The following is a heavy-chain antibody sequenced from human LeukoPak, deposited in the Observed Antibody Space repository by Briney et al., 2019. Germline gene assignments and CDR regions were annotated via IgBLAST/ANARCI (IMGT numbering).Heavy chain of an antibody. CDR2: INHSGST. J-gene: IGHJ6*03. D-gene: IGHD6-13*01. V-gene: IGHV4-34*01. CDR1: GGSFSGYY. Sequence: SETLSLTCAVYGGSFSGYYWSWIRQPPGKGLEWIGEINHSGSTNYNPSLKSRVTISVDTSENQFSLKLSSVTAADTAVYYCARGRWGRSSWYTGGYYYYYYMDVWGKGTTVTVSS. CDR3: ARGRWGRSSWYTGGYYYYYYMDV.